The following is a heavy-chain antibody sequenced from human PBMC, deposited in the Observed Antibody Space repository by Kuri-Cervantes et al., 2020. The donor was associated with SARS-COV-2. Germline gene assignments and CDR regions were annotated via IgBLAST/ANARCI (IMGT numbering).Heavy chain of an antibody. CDR2: INHSGST. V-gene: IGHV4-34*01. D-gene: IGHD4-23*01. CDR1: GGSFSGYY. Sequence: SETLSLTCAVYGGSFSGYYWSWIRQPPGKGLEWIGEINHSGSTNYNPSLMSRVTISVDTSKNQFSLKLSSVTAADTAVYYCARVKSVVTPDIDYWGQGTLVTVSS. J-gene: IGHJ4*02. CDR3: ARVKSVVTPDIDY.